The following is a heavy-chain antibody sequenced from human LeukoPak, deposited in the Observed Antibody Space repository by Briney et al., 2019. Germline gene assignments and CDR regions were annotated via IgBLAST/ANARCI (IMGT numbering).Heavy chain of an antibody. J-gene: IGHJ4*02. CDR2: IYPVDGDT. D-gene: IGHD4-17*01. V-gene: IGHV5-51*01. Sequence: PGEPLNISCKASGYSFTGYWFGGLRQMPGKGLEWIEIIYPVDGDTRYSASFQGQVTISADKSISTAYLQWSRLKDSDTVMYYCARLFDGDYKLDYWGQGNLVTVSS. CDR3: ARLFDGDYKLDY. CDR1: GYSFTGYW.